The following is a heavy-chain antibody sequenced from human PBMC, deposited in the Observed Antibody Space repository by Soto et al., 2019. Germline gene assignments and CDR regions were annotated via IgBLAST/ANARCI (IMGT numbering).Heavy chain of an antibody. Sequence: GGSLRLSCAASGFTVNNNYMSWVRQPPGKGLEWASLIYSGGSTYYADSVKVRFTISRDNSKNTLYLQMNSLRAEDTAVYYCARQPDAFDIWGQGTMVTVSS. CDR3: ARQPDAFDI. V-gene: IGHV3-66*04. CDR2: IYSGGST. J-gene: IGHJ3*02. CDR1: GFTVNNNY.